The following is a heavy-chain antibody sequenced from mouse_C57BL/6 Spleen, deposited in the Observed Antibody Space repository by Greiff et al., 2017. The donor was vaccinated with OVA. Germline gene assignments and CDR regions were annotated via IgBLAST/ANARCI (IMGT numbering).Heavy chain of an antibody. V-gene: IGHV5-4*03. J-gene: IGHJ2*01. CDR3: ARGVTGTRYFDY. CDR2: ISDGGSYT. CDR1: GFTFSSYA. D-gene: IGHD4-1*01. Sequence: EVMLVESGGGLVKPGGSLKLSCAASGFTFSSYAMSWVRQTPEKRLEWVATISDGGSYTYYPDNVKGRFTISRDNAKNNLYLQMSHLKSEDTAMYYCARGVTGTRYFDYWGQGTILTVSS.